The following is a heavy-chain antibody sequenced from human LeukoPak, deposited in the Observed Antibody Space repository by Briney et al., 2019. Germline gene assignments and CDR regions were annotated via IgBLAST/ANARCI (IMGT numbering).Heavy chain of an antibody. J-gene: IGHJ4*02. D-gene: IGHD3-22*01. CDR2: IRYDGSKK. CDR3: AKELRYYDSSGYYDDY. Sequence: GGSLRLSCAASGFTFSSYGMHWVRQALGKGLEWVAFIRYDGSKKYYADSVKGRFTISRDNSKNTLYLQMNSLRAEDAAVYYCAKELRYYDSSGYYDDYWGQGTLVTVSS. CDR1: GFTFSSYG. V-gene: IGHV3-30*02.